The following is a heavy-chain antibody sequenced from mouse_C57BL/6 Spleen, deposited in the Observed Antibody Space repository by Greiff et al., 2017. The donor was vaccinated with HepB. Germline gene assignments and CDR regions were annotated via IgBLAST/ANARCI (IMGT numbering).Heavy chain of an antibody. V-gene: IGHV5-17*01. J-gene: IGHJ2*01. CDR2: ISSGSSTI. CDR1: GFTFSDYG. CDR3: ARGLTTPTELGEDY. Sequence: EVKLVESGGGLVKPGGSLKLSCAASGFTFSDYGMHWVRQAPEKGLEWVAYISSGSSTIYYADTVKGRFTISRDNAKNTLFLQMTSLRSEDTAMYYCARGLTTPTELGEDYWGQGTTLTVSS. D-gene: IGHD1-1*01.